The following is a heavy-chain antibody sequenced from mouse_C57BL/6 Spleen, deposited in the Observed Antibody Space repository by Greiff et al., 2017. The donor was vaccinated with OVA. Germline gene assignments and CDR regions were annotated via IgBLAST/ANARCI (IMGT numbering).Heavy chain of an antibody. CDR2: IYPGDGDT. D-gene: IGHD3-1*01. CDR3: ARWGLSDYFDY. CDR1: GYAFRSYW. J-gene: IGHJ2*01. V-gene: IGHV1-80*01. Sequence: QVQLQQSGAELVKPGASVKISCKASGYAFRSYWMNWVKQRPGKGLEWIGQIYPGDGDTNYNGKFKGKATLTADKSSSPAYMQRSSLTSEDSAVYFCARWGLSDYFDYWGQGTTLTVSA.